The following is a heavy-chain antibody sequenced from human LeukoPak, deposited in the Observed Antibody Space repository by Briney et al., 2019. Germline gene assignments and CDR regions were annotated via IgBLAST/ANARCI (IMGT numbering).Heavy chain of an antibody. CDR3: ARPIVTARMNYFDY. CDR2: IYYSGST. D-gene: IGHD5-18*01. J-gene: IGHJ4*02. CDR1: GGSISSSSYY. V-gene: IGHV4-39*01. Sequence: PSGTLSLTCTVSGGSISSSSYYWGWIRQPPGKGLEWIGSIYYSGSTYYNPSLKSRVTISVDTSKNQFSLKLSSVTAADTAVYYCARPIVTARMNYFDYWGQGTLVTVSS.